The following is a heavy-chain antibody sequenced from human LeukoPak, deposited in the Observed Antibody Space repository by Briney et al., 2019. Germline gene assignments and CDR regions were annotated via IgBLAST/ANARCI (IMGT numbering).Heavy chain of an antibody. Sequence: GASVKVSCKASGGTFSSYAISWVRQAPGQGLEWVGGFIPVLGTANFARSFQGRVTITTDESTNTAYMELSALRSDDTAVYYCTRDDIATRYFDYWGQGTLVTVSS. CDR1: GGTFSSYA. CDR3: TRDDIATRYFDY. CDR2: FIPVLGTA. J-gene: IGHJ4*02. D-gene: IGHD6-6*01. V-gene: IGHV1-69*05.